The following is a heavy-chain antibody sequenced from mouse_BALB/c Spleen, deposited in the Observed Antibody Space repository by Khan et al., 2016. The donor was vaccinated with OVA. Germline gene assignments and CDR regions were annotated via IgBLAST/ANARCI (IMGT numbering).Heavy chain of an antibody. CDR2: INTYNGEP. V-gene: IGHV9-3-1*01. Sequence: QIQLVQSGPELKKPGETVKISCKASGYTLTNYGMNWVKQAPGKGLKWMGWINTYNGEPTFADDFKGRFAFSLETSASTAYLQINNLKNEDAARYFCARAVGNYWFAYWGQGTLVTVSA. CDR3: ARAVGNYWFAY. D-gene: IGHD2-1*01. CDR1: GYTLTNYG. J-gene: IGHJ3*01.